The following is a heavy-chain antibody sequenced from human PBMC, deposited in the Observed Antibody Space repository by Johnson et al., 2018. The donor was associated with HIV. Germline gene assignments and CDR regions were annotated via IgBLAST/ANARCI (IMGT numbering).Heavy chain of an antibody. J-gene: IGHJ3*02. CDR1: GFTFDDYA. CDR2: IRYDGSNK. CDR3: ASGVYSSSWSWDVAFDI. Sequence: QVQLVESGGGLVQPGRSLRLSCAASGFTFDDYAMQWVTFIRYDGSNKYYADSVKGRFTISRDNSKNTLFLQMNSLRAEDTAVYYCASGVYSSSWSWDVAFDIWGQGTMVTVSS. D-gene: IGHD6-13*01. V-gene: IGHV3-33*08.